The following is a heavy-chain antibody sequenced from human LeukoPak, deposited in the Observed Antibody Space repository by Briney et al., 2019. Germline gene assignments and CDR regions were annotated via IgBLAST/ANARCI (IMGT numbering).Heavy chain of an antibody. D-gene: IGHD5-12*01. Sequence: KSSETLSLTCTVSGGSISSYYWSWIRQPPGKGLEWIGYIYYSGSTNYNPSLKSRVTISVDTSKNQFSLKLSSVTAADTAVYYCASRVVAKYYFDYWGQGTLVTVSS. CDR3: ASRVVAKYYFDY. CDR2: IYYSGST. CDR1: GGSISSYY. V-gene: IGHV4-59*12. J-gene: IGHJ4*02.